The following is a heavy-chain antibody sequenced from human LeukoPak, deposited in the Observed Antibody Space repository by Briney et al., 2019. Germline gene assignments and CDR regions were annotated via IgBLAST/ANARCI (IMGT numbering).Heavy chain of an antibody. CDR2: ISGSGGST. CDR1: GFTFSMYA. V-gene: IGHV3-23*01. J-gene: IGHJ6*02. D-gene: IGHD1-14*01. Sequence: PGGSLRLSCAASGFTFSMYAMNWARQAPGKGLEWVSGISGSGGSTYYADSVKGRFTISRDNSKNTLYLQMNSLRAEDTAVYHCAKGRKSYYYGMDVWGQGTTVTVSS. CDR3: AKGRKSYYYGMDV.